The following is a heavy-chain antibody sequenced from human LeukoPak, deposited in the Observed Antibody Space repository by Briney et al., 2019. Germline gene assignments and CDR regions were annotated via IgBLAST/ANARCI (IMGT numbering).Heavy chain of an antibody. D-gene: IGHD1-26*01. Sequence: GGSLRLSCAASGFAFRSYSMNWVRQAPGKGLEWVSSISSSSSYIYYADSVKGRFTISRDNAKNSLYLQMNSLRAEGTAVYYCASTGGGSLIDYWGQGALVTVSS. V-gene: IGHV3-21*01. CDR1: GFAFRSYS. J-gene: IGHJ4*02. CDR2: ISSSSSYI. CDR3: ASTGGGSLIDY.